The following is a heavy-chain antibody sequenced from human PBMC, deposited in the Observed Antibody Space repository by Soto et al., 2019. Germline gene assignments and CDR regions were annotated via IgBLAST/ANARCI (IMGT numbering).Heavy chain of an antibody. CDR2: IGAADDP. V-gene: IGHV3-13*05. J-gene: IGHJ6*04. CDR1: GFTFSAYD. Sequence: LRLSCAASGFTFSAYDMHWVRQTTGKGLEWVSAIGAADDPYYLGSVKGRFTISRENAKNSLYLQMNSLRAEDTAVYYCARAYSARLSRRTDYYYGRCGWGKGTRGTVCS. CDR3: ARAYSARLSRRTDYYYGRCG. D-gene: IGHD6-6*01.